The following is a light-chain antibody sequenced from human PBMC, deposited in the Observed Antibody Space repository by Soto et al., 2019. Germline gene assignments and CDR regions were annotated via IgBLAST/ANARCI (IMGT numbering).Light chain of an antibody. V-gene: IGLV4-60*03. CDR3: ETWDSSTYVV. CDR2: LEGSGSF. J-gene: IGLJ2*01. CDR1: SGHSSYR. Sequence: QLVLTQSSSASASLGSSVKLTCTLSSGHSSYRIAWHQQQPGKAPRYLMKLEGSGSFIKGSGVPDRFSGSSSGADRYLTISNLQSADEAHYYCETWDSSTYVVFGGGTKLTVL.